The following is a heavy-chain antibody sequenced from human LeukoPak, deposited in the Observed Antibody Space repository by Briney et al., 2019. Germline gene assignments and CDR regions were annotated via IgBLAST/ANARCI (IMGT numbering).Heavy chain of an antibody. Sequence: MPSETLSLTCTVSGGSISSGDYYWRWIRQPPGKGLEGIGSIYHTGNTYYNPSLTSLMSRVTISVDTSKNQFSLKLNSVSAADTAVYYCARRTRDCGSISCYHDSWGQGTLVTVSS. CDR1: GGSISSGDYY. CDR3: ARRTRDCGSISCYHDS. V-gene: IGHV4-39*07. CDR2: IYHTGNT. D-gene: IGHD2-2*01. J-gene: IGHJ4*02.